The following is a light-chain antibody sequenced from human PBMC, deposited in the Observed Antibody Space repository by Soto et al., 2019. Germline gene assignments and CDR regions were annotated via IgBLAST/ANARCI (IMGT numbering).Light chain of an antibody. CDR3: SSYTITSTYV. CDR1: NSDVGAYRY. J-gene: IGLJ1*01. V-gene: IGLV2-14*01. Sequence: QSVLTQPASVSGSPGQAITISCSGSNSDVGAYRYVSWYRQHPGKAPKLMIYEVSNRPSGVSERFSGSKSGNTASLTIFGLQAEDEADYYCSSYTITSTYVFGTGTKSPS. CDR2: EVS.